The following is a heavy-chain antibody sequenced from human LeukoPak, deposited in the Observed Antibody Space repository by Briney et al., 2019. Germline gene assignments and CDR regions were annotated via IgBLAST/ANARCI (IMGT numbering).Heavy chain of an antibody. CDR3: ARELINFHDHTNTGFFDS. J-gene: IGHJ4*03. Sequence: ASVKVSCKASGYTFTGYYMHWVRQAPGQGLEWMGWINPNSGGTNYAQKFQGRVTMTRDTSISTAYMELSRLRSDDTAVYYCARELINFHDHTNTGFFDSWGQGTLVTVSS. V-gene: IGHV1-2*02. D-gene: IGHD1-14*01. CDR2: INPNSGGT. CDR1: GYTFTGYY.